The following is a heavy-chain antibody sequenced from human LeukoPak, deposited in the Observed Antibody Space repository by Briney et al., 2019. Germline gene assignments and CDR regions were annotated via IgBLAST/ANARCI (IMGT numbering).Heavy chain of an antibody. Sequence: PGGSLRLSCAASGFTFSSYGMHWVRQAPGKGLEWVAVISYDGSNKYYADSVKGRFTISRDNSKNTLFLQMNSLRAEDTAVYYCARDRGMTTVTTRGVSRYWGQGTLVTVSS. CDR1: GFTFSSYG. CDR2: ISYDGSNK. V-gene: IGHV3-30*03. J-gene: IGHJ4*02. D-gene: IGHD4-17*01. CDR3: ARDRGMTTVTTRGVSRY.